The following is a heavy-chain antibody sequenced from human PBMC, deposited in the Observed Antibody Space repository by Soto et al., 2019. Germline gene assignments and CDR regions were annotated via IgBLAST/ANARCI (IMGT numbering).Heavy chain of an antibody. J-gene: IGHJ4*02. V-gene: IGHV3-30*03. CDR2: ISFDGSTK. D-gene: IGHD2-15*01. CDR3: AYYCSGGSCYSDRGY. CDR1: GFTFSYSG. Sequence: GGSLRLSCAASGFTFSYSGMHWVRQAPGKGLEWVAVISFDGSTKYYADSVKGRFTISRDNSKNTLYLEMNSLRAEDTAVYYCAYYCSGGSCYSDRGYWGQGTLVTVSS.